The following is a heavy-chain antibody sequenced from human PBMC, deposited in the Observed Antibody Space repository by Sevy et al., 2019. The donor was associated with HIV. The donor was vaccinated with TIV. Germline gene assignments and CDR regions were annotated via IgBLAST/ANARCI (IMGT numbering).Heavy chain of an antibody. CDR3: VREPVGQEDFDY. Sequence: GGSLRLSCAASGFTFSGFWMHWVRQAPGKGLVWVARINKPGNNTDYADSVKGRFTISRDNAKNTLYLQRNSLRVEDTAVYYCVREPVGQEDFDYWDQGTLVTVSS. D-gene: IGHD3-10*01. CDR1: GFTFSGFW. CDR2: INKPGNNT. J-gene: IGHJ4*02. V-gene: IGHV3-74*01.